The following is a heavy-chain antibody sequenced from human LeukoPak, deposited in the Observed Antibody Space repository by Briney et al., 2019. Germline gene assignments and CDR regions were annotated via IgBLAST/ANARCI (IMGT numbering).Heavy chain of an antibody. CDR2: IIPIFGTA. V-gene: IGHV1-69*13. J-gene: IGHJ5*02. Sequence: GASVKVSCKASGGTFSSYAISWVRQAPGQGLEWMGGIIPIFGTANYAQKFQGRVTITADESTSTAYMELSSLRSEDTAVYYCARSKTYYEFNSGFDPWGQGTLVTVSS. D-gene: IGHD3-3*01. CDR3: ARSKTYYEFNSGFDP. CDR1: GGTFSSYA.